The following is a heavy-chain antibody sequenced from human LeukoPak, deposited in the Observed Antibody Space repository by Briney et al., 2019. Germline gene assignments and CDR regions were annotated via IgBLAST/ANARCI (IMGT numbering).Heavy chain of an antibody. CDR2: IIPMFGTA. D-gene: IGHD5-24*01. CDR3: ESAVEMATTADY. CDR1: GGTFSSYA. J-gene: IGHJ4*02. V-gene: IGHV1-69*13. Sequence: SVKVSCTASGGTFSSYAISWVRQAPGQGLEWMGGIIPMFGTANYGQKFQGRVTITADESTSTAYMELSSRRSEDTAVYYCESAVEMATTADYWGQGTLVTVSS.